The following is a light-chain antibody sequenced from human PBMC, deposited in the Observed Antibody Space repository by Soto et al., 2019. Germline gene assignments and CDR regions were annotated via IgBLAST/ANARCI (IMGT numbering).Light chain of an antibody. CDR1: QSFSSS. CDR2: DAS. Sequence: EVVLTQSPGTLSLSPGERATLSWRASQSFSSSFLAWYQQKPGQAPRILMYDASTRATGVPDRFSGSGSGTEFTLIISSLQSEDVALYYCQQYSNWPPAITFGQGTRLEIK. J-gene: IGKJ5*01. V-gene: IGKV3-15*01. CDR3: QQYSNWPPAIT.